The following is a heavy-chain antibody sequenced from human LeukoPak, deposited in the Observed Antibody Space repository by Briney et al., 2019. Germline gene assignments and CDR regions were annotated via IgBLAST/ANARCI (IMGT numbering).Heavy chain of an antibody. CDR3: ARAGGAVAGTFDY. Sequence: PGRSLRLSCAASGFTFSSYGMHWVRQAPGKGLEGVAVIWYDGSNKYYADSVKGRFTISRDNSKNTLYLQMNRLRAEDTALYYCARAGGAVAGTFDYWGQGTLVTVSS. J-gene: IGHJ4*02. V-gene: IGHV3-33*01. CDR1: GFTFSSYG. CDR2: IWYDGSNK. D-gene: IGHD6-19*01.